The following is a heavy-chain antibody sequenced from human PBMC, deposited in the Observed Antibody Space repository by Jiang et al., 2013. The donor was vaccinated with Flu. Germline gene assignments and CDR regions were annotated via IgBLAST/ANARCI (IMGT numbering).Heavy chain of an antibody. V-gene: IGHV6-1*01. CDR1: GDSVSTTTVT. Sequence: QTLSLTCAISGDSVSTTTVTWNWLRQSPSRGLEWLGRTYYRSQWFHEYAVSVQGRITVNPDTSKNQFSLQLNSVAPEDTAVYFCARHISDDGRFDYWGQGTLVPVS. CDR2: TYYRSQWFH. D-gene: IGHD3-3*01. J-gene: IGHJ4*02. CDR3: ARHISDDGRFDY.